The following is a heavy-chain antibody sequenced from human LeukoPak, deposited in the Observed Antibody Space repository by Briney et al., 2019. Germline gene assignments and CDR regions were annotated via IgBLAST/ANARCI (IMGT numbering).Heavy chain of an antibody. J-gene: IGHJ4*02. Sequence: PSETLSLTCTVSGGSISSSSYYWGWIRQPPGKGLEWIGSIYYSGSTYYNPSLKSRVTISVATSKNQFSLKLSSVTAADTAVYYCATPFTMVRGVPFDYWGQGTLVTVSS. CDR1: GGSISSSSYY. CDR2: IYYSGST. CDR3: ATPFTMVRGVPFDY. D-gene: IGHD3-10*01. V-gene: IGHV4-39*01.